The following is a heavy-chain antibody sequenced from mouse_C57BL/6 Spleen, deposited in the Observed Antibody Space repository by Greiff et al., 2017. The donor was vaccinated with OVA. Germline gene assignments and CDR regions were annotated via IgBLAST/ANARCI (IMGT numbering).Heavy chain of an antibody. CDR2: ILPGSGST. V-gene: IGHV1-9*01. CDR1: GYTFTGYW. Sequence: QVQLQQSGAELMKPGASVKLSCKATGYTFTGYWIEWVKQRPGHGLEWIGEILPGSGSTNYNEKFKGKATFTADTSSNTAYMQLSSLPTEDSAIDYGARKDYYGSSYSFAYWGQGTLVTVSA. CDR3: ARKDYYGSSYSFAY. J-gene: IGHJ3*01. D-gene: IGHD1-1*01.